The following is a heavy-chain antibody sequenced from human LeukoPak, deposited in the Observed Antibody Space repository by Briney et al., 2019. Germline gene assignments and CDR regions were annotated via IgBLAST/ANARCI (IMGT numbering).Heavy chain of an antibody. Sequence: GGSLRLSCAASGFTFSIYSMNWVRQPPGKGLEWVSSISSSSSYIYYADSVKGRFTISRDNAKNSLYLQMNSLRAEDTAVYYCASPNPRIAARPYYYYYMDVWGKGTTVTVSS. CDR2: ISSSSSYI. J-gene: IGHJ6*03. D-gene: IGHD6-6*01. V-gene: IGHV3-21*01. CDR3: ASPNPRIAARPYYYYYMDV. CDR1: GFTFSIYS.